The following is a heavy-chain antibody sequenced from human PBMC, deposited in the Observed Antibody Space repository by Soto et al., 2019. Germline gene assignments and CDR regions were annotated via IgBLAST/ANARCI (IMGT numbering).Heavy chain of an antibody. D-gene: IGHD4-17*01. CDR2: TYYRSKWYN. CDR3: ARAVLPTANAFVT. J-gene: IGHJ3*02. Sequence: QVQLQQSGPGLVKPSQTLSLTCAISGDSVSSNSAAWNWVRQSPSRGLEWLGRTYYRSKWYNDYAVSVKSRITVDPDTSKNQFSLQLNSMTPDDTAVYYCARAVLPTANAFVTWGQGTVVTVSS. V-gene: IGHV6-1*01. CDR1: GDSVSSNSAA.